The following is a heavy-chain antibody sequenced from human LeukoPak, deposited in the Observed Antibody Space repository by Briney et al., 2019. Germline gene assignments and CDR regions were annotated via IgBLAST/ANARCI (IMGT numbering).Heavy chain of an antibody. D-gene: IGHD3-22*01. J-gene: IGHJ4*02. CDR3: ARADYYDSSPAYYFDY. CDR1: GGSISSGGYY. Sequence: PSETLSLTCTVSGGSISSGGYYWNWIRQHPGKGLEWIGYIYYSGSTSYNPSLKSRVTMSIDTSKNQFSLKLSSVTAADTAVYYCARADYYDSSPAYYFDYWGQGTLVTVSS. CDR2: IYYSGST. V-gene: IGHV4-31*03.